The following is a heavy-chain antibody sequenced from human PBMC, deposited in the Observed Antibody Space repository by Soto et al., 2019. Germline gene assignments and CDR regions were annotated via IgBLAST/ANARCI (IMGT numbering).Heavy chain of an antibody. D-gene: IGHD3-10*01. CDR2: IYFTGST. J-gene: IGHJ4*02. CDR3: ARHMAPGGTGNFDS. CDR1: GGSISSYY. Sequence: PSATLSLTCTVSGGSISSYYWSWFRPPPGKGLEWIGYIYFTGSTNYNPSLTSRVTISVDSSKSQFSLRLTSVSAADTAVYFCARHMAPGGTGNFDSWGQGLLVTVSS. V-gene: IGHV4-59*01.